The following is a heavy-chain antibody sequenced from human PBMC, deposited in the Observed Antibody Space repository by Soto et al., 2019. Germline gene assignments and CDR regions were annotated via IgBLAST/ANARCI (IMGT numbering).Heavy chain of an antibody. J-gene: IGHJ4*02. D-gene: IGHD2-2*01. CDR1: GFTFSSYG. Sequence: SLRLSCAASGFTFSSYGMHWVRQAPGKGLEWVAVISYDGSNKYYADSVKGRFTISRDNSKNTLYLQMNSLRAEDTAVYYCAKVLADIVVVPAADGFDYWGQGTLVTVSS. CDR2: ISYDGSNK. V-gene: IGHV3-30*18. CDR3: AKVLADIVVVPAADGFDY.